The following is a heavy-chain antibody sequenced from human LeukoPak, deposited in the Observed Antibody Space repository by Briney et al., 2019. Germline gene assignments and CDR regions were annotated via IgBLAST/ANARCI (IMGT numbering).Heavy chain of an antibody. D-gene: IGHD1-26*01. J-gene: IGHJ3*02. CDR2: FDPEDGET. Sequence: ASVKVSCKVSGYSLTELSMHWVRQAPGKGLEWMGGFDPEDGETKYAQKFQGRVTMTEDTSTDTAYMELRSLRSEDTAVYYCATAPRVGGWVGTTFDTWGQGTMVTVSS. CDR1: GYSLTELS. V-gene: IGHV1-24*01. CDR3: ATAPRVGGWVGTTFDT.